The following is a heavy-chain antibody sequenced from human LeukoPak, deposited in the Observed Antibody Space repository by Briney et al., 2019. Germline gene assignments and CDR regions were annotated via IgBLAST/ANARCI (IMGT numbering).Heavy chain of an antibody. Sequence: GGSLRLSCAASGFTFSSYEMNWVRQAPGKGLEWVSYISSSSSTIYYADSVKGRFTISRDNAKNSLYLQMNSLRAEDTAVYYCARVLPTGYCSGGSCRSYYYYYYMDVWGKGTTVTVSS. D-gene: IGHD2-15*01. V-gene: IGHV3-48*01. CDR1: GFTFSSYE. CDR3: ARVLPTGYCSGGSCRSYYYYYYMDV. J-gene: IGHJ6*03. CDR2: ISSSSSTI.